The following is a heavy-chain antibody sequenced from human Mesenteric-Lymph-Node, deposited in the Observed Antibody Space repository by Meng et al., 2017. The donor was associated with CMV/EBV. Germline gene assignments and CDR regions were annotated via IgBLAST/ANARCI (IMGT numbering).Heavy chain of an antibody. CDR1: GGSISSGNW. Sequence: GVSGGSISSGNWWSWVRQPPGKGLEWIGEISHSESTDYNPSLKSRVTISVDKSKNHFSLKLSSVTAADTAVYYCARESSSTTYFDYWGQGTLVTVSS. CDR2: ISHSEST. J-gene: IGHJ4*02. V-gene: IGHV4-4*02. CDR3: ARESSSTTYFDY. D-gene: IGHD2-2*01.